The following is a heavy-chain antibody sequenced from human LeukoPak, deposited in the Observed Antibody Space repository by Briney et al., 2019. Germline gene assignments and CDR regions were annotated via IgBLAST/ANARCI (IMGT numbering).Heavy chain of an antibody. Sequence: GGSLRLSCAASGFTFSSYGMHWVRQAPGKGLEWVAVVSFDGSREYLADSVKHRFTISRDNSKNTLYLQMNSLTVEDTAFYYCARGYCATTNCPPHAIWGQGTLVTVSS. D-gene: IGHD2-8*01. V-gene: IGHV3-30*19. J-gene: IGHJ4*02. CDR3: ARGYCATTNCPPHAI. CDR1: GFTFSSYG. CDR2: VSFDGSRE.